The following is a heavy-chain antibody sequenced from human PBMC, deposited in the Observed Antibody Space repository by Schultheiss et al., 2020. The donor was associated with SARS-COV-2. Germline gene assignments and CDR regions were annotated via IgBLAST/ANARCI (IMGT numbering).Heavy chain of an antibody. V-gene: IGHV3-21*04. D-gene: IGHD5-18*01. J-gene: IGHJ4*02. CDR3: THHGHTYGLFDS. CDR1: GFTFSQSR. CDR2: ISGSGTTI. Sequence: GGSLRLSCVTSGFTFSQSRMHWVRQAPGKGLEWISSISGSGTTIYYADSVKGRFTISRDNAKNSLYLQMNSLRGEDTAMYYCTHHGHTYGLFDSWGQGTLVTVSS.